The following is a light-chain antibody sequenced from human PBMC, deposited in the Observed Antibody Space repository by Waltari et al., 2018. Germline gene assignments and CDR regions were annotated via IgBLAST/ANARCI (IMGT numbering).Light chain of an antibody. CDR1: NSNIGRNS. V-gene: IGLV1-47*01. CDR2: GSN. Sequence: QSVLTQPPSASGTPGQRVTISCSGTNSNIGRNSVFWYQQLPGSAPKLLIYGSNQRPSGVPDRFSASKSGTSASLAISGLRSEDVADYYCAAWDDSLSVSYVFGSGTKVTV. J-gene: IGLJ1*01. CDR3: AAWDDSLSVSYV.